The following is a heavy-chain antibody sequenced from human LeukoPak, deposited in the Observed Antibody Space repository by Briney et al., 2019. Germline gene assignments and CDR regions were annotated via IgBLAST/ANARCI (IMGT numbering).Heavy chain of an antibody. V-gene: IGHV3-23*01. CDR1: GFTFSNYA. J-gene: IGHJ4*02. CDR3: AKNSGSSWQYFFDS. D-gene: IGHD6-25*01. CDR2: ISVGGGPT. Sequence: PGGSLRLSCAASGFTFSNYAMSWVRQAPGKGLEWVSAISVGGGPTYYADSVKGRFTSSRHNPKNTLYLHMNSLRAEDTALYYCAKNSGSSWQYFFDSWGEGTLVTASS.